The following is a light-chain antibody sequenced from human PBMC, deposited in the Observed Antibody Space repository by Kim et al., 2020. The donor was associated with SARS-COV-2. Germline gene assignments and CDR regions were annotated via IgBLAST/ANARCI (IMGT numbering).Light chain of an antibody. CDR1: QSVSSSF. Sequence: EIVLTQSPGTLSLSPGERATLSCRASQSVSSSFLAWYQQKPGQAPRLVIYGASSRATGIPDRFSGSGSGTDFTLTISRLEPEDFAVYYCQQYGSSPVTFGQGTRLEIK. CDR3: QQYGSSPVT. J-gene: IGKJ5*01. V-gene: IGKV3-20*01. CDR2: GAS.